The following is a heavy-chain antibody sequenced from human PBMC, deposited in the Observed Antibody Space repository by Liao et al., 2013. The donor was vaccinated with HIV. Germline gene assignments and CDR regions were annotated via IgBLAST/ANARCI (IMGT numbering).Heavy chain of an antibody. D-gene: IGHD3-3*01. CDR3: ARESSTDYDSFYFDD. J-gene: IGHJ4*02. V-gene: IGHV4-4*07. Sequence: QVQLQESGPGLVKPSETLSLTCTVSGGSISSYYWSWIRQPAGKRLEWLGRVYISGSTDYNPSLRSRVIISVDASKNQFSLSLSSLTAADTAVYYCARESSTDYDSFYFDDWAREPWSPSPQ. CDR1: GGSISSYY. CDR2: VYISGST.